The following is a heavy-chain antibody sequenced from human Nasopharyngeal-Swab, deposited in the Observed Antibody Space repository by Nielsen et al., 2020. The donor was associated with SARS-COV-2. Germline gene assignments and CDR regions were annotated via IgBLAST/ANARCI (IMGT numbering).Heavy chain of an antibody. Sequence: ETLSLTCAASGFTFSSYAMSWARQAPGKGLEWVSAISGSGGSTYYADSVKGRFTISRDNSKNTLYLQMNSLRAEDTAVYYCAKAPRGITMSYFQHWGQGTLVTVSS. D-gene: IGHD3-10*02. CDR1: GFTFSSYA. J-gene: IGHJ1*01. CDR2: ISGSGGST. V-gene: IGHV3-23*01. CDR3: AKAPRGITMSYFQH.